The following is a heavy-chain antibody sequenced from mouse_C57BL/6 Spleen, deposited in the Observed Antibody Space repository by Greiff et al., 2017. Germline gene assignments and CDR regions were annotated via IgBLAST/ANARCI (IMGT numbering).Heavy chain of an antibody. J-gene: IGHJ2*01. Sequence: EVQLVESGGGLVKPGGSLKLSCAASGFTFSDYGMHWVRQAPEKGLEWVEYISSGSSSIYYADTVKGRFTISRDNANNTLFLQMTSLRSEDTARYYGARRGSFYFDYWGQGTTLTASS. CDR2: ISSGSSSI. CDR3: ARRGSFYFDY. D-gene: IGHD1-2*01. CDR1: GFTFSDYG. V-gene: IGHV5-17*01.